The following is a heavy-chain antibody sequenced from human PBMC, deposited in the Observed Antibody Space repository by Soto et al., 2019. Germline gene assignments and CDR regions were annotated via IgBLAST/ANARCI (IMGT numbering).Heavy chain of an antibody. CDR1: GYTFTGYY. J-gene: IGHJ6*02. V-gene: IGHV1-2*04. CDR2: INPNSGGT. CDR3: ARVVQSGGDSYYYGMGV. Sequence: ASVKVSCKASGYTFTGYYMHWVRQAPGQGLEWMGWINPNSGGTNYAQKFQGWVTMTRDTSISTAYMELSRLRSDDTAVYYCARVVQSGGDSYYYGMGVWGQGTTVTVAS. D-gene: IGHD3-10*01.